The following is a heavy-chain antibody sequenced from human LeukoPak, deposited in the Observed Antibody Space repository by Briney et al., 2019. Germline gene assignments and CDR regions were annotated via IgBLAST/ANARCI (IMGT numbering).Heavy chain of an antibody. CDR1: GFNFSSYS. Sequence: GGSLRLSCAASGFNFSSYSMNWVRQAPGKGLEWVSYISRSSSTIYYADSVEGRFTISRDNAKNSLYLQMNSLRAEDTAVYYCARAIGYYYDSSGYPNDAFDIWGQGTMVTVSS. D-gene: IGHD3-22*01. CDR3: ARAIGYYYDSSGYPNDAFDI. J-gene: IGHJ3*02. V-gene: IGHV3-48*01. CDR2: ISRSSSTI.